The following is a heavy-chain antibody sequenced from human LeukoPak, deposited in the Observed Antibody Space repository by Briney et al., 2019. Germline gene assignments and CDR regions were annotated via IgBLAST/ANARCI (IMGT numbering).Heavy chain of an antibody. V-gene: IGHV3-21*01. Sequence: PGGSLRLSCAASGFTFSSYSMNWVRQAPGKGLEWVSSISSSSSYIYYADSVKGRFTISRDNAKNSLYLQMNSLRAEDTAVYYCARTIAVAGTGDFDYWGQGTLVTVSS. CDR1: GFTFSSYS. J-gene: IGHJ4*02. CDR2: ISSSSSYI. D-gene: IGHD6-19*01. CDR3: ARTIAVAGTGDFDY.